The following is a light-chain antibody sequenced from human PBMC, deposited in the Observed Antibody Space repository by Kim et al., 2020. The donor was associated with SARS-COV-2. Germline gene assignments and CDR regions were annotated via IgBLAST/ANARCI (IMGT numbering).Light chain of an antibody. Sequence: TLSLSPGERATLSCTASQSVSSSYLAWYQQKPGQAPRLLIYGASSRATGIPDRFSGSGSGTDFTLTISRLEPEDFAVYYCQQYGKTFGQGTKLEI. CDR3: QQYGKT. CDR1: QSVSSSY. CDR2: GAS. V-gene: IGKV3-20*01. J-gene: IGKJ2*01.